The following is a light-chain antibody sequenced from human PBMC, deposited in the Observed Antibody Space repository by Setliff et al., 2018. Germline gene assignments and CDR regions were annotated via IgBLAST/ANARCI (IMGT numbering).Light chain of an antibody. CDR1: SSDVGGYNF. CDR2: EVS. CDR3: SSYAGNYIYV. V-gene: IGLV2-8*01. J-gene: IGLJ1*01. Sequence: QSALTQPPSASGSPGQSVTISCTGTSSDVGGYNFVAWYQQHPGKAPKLMIYEVSKRPSGVPDRFSGSKSGNTASLTVSGLQAEDEADYCCSSYAGNYIYVFGTGTKVTVL.